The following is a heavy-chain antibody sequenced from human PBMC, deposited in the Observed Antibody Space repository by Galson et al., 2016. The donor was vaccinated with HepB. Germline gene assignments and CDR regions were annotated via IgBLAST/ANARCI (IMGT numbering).Heavy chain of an antibody. V-gene: IGHV3-23*01. J-gene: IGHJ2*01. CDR3: AKDWGYCGGDCPVYFDL. D-gene: IGHD2-21*02. CDR1: GFTFSSYA. Sequence: SLRLSCAASGFTFSSYAMSWVRQAPGKGLEWFSAISAGADRSYYADSVKGRFTISRDNSKNTLYLQMNSLRTEDTAVYYCAKDWGYCGGDCPVYFDLWGRGTLVTVSS. CDR2: ISAGADRS.